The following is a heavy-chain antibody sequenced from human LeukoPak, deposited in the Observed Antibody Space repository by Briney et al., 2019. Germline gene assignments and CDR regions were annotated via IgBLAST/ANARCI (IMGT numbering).Heavy chain of an antibody. V-gene: IGHV4-39*07. CDR3: ARVIGAVLMVYAIPEGYFDY. Sequence: SETLSLTCTVSGGSISSSSFYWGWIRQPPGKGLEWIGSIYYSGNTYYNPSLKSRVTISVDTSKNQFSLKLSSVTAADTAVYYCARVIGAVLMVYAIPEGYFDYWGQGTLVTVSS. D-gene: IGHD2-8*01. J-gene: IGHJ4*02. CDR2: IYYSGNT. CDR1: GGSISSSSFY.